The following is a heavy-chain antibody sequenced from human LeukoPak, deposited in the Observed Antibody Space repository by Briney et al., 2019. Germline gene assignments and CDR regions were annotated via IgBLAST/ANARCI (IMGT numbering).Heavy chain of an antibody. J-gene: IGHJ4*02. Sequence: SETLSLTCTVSGGSISSYYWSWIRQPPGKGLVWIGYIYYSGSTNYNPSLKSRVAISVDTSKNQFSLKLSSVTAADTAVYYCARDILTGYSDYWGQGTLVTVSS. V-gene: IGHV4-59*01. CDR1: GGSISSYY. CDR2: IYYSGST. D-gene: IGHD3-9*01. CDR3: ARDILTGYSDY.